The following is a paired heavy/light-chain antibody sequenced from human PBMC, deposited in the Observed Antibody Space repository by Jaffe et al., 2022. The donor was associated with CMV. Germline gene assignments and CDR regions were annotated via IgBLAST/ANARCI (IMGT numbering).Heavy chain of an antibody. CDR1: GFTFSSYS. J-gene: IGHJ6*02. CDR2: ISGSSSYI. V-gene: IGHV3-21*02. D-gene: IGHD3-3*01. CDR3: ARGGSVGSNLEWSYPNSGMDV. Sequence: DVQLVESGGGLVKPGGSLRLSCAASGFTFSSYSMNWVRQAPGKGLEWVSFISGSSSYIYFADSVKGRFTISRDNAKNLLYLQMNSLRAEDTAVYYCARGGSVGSNLEWSYPNSGMDVWGQGTTVTVSS.
Light chain of an antibody. J-gene: IGLJ3*02. CDR3: QSADSSGTYVV. V-gene: IGLV3-25*03. Sequence: SYELTQPPSVSVSPGQTARITCSGDALSKQHAHWYQQKPGQAPVVVIYKDSERPSGIPERFSGSSSGTIVTLTISGVQAEDESDYYCQSADSSGTYVVFGGGTKLTVL. CDR1: ALSKQH. CDR2: KDS.